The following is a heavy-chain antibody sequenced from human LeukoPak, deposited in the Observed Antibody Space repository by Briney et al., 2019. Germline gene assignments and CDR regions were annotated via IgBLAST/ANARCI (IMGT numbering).Heavy chain of an antibody. Sequence: GGSLRLSCTTSGFTFGGYAMSWFRQAPGKGLEWVGFIRSKAYGGTTEYAASVKGRFTISRDDSKSIAYLQMNSLKTEDTAVYYCARGGVYCSSVSCSVEYWGRGTLVTVSS. J-gene: IGHJ4*02. CDR1: GFTFGGYA. CDR3: ARGGVYCSSVSCSVEY. CDR2: IRSKAYGGTT. V-gene: IGHV3-49*03. D-gene: IGHD2-2*01.